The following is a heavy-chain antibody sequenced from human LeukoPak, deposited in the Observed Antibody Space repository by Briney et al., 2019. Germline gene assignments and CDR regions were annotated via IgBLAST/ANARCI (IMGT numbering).Heavy chain of an antibody. J-gene: IGHJ6*02. V-gene: IGHV1-46*01. CDR1: GYTFTGYY. CDR3: ASVYNYGMDV. Sequence: ASVKVSCKASGYTFTGYYMRWVRQAPGQGLEWMGILNPNGGSTSYAQKFQGRATLTRATSTSTVYMELSSLRSEDTAVYYCASVYNYGMDVWGQGTTVIVSS. CDR2: LNPNGGST.